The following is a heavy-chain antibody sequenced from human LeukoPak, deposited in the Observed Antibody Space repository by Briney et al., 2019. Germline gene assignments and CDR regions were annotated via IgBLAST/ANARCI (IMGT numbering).Heavy chain of an antibody. Sequence: GASVKVSCKASGYTFTSYGISWVRQAPGQGLEWMGWISAYNGNTNYAQKLQGRVTMTTDTSTSTAYMELRSLRSDDTAVYYCASTTVTWTRAEYFQHWGQGTLVTVSS. CDR1: GYTFTSYG. V-gene: IGHV1-18*01. J-gene: IGHJ1*01. D-gene: IGHD4-17*01. CDR2: ISAYNGNT. CDR3: ASTTVTWTRAEYFQH.